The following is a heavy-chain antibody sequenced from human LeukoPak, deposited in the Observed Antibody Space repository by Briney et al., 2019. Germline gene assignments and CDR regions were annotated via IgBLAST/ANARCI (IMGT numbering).Heavy chain of an antibody. D-gene: IGHD3-3*01. V-gene: IGHV4-39*07. CDR2: IYYSGST. CDR1: GGSISSSSYY. CDR3: ARGGWRHYDFWSGYSPYYFDY. Sequence: SETLSLTCTVSGGSISSSSYYWGWIRQPPGKGLEWIGSIYYSGSTYYNPSLKSRVTISVDTSKNQSSLKLSSVTAADTAVYYCARGGWRHYDFWSGYSPYYFDYWGQGTLVTVSS. J-gene: IGHJ4*02.